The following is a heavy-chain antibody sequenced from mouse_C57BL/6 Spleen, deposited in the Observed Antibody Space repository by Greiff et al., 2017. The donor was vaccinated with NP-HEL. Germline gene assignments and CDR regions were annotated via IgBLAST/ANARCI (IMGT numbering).Heavy chain of an antibody. V-gene: IGHV14-1*01. CDR3: TVSTVVARYYDV. CDR1: GFNIKDYY. Sequence: VQLQQSGAELVRPGASVKLSCTASGFNIKDYYMHWVKQRPEQGLEWIGRIDPEDGDTEYAPKFQGKATRTADTSSNTAYLQLSSLTSEDTAVYYGTVSTVVARYYDVWGTGTTVTVSS. CDR2: IDPEDGDT. D-gene: IGHD1-1*01. J-gene: IGHJ1*03.